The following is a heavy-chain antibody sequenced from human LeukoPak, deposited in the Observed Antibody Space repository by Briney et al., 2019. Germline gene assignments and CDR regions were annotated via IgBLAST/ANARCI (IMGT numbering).Heavy chain of an antibody. V-gene: IGHV3-64*01. CDR1: GFTFSSYA. J-gene: IGHJ4*02. CDR3: ARDHSTLSGSYTFDY. Sequence: SGGSLRLSCAASGFTFSSYAMHWVRQAPGKGLEYVSAISSNGGSTYYANSVKGRFTISRDNSKNTLYLQMGSLRAEDMAVYYCARDHSTLSGSYTFDYWGQGTLVTVSS. CDR2: ISSNGGST. D-gene: IGHD1-26*01.